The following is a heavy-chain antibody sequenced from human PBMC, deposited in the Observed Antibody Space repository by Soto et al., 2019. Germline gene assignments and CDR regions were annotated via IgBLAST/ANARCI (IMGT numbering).Heavy chain of an antibody. J-gene: IGHJ6*02. CDR1: GFSLSTSGMC. CDR2: IDWDDDK. Sequence: SGPTLVNPTQTLTLTCTFSGFSLSTSGMCVSWIRQPPGKALEWLALIDWDDDKYYSTSLKTRLTISKDTSKNQVVLTMTNMDPVDTATYYCARIRVEMATIRYYGMDVWGQGTTVTVSS. V-gene: IGHV2-70*01. D-gene: IGHD5-12*01. CDR3: ARIRVEMATIRYYGMDV.